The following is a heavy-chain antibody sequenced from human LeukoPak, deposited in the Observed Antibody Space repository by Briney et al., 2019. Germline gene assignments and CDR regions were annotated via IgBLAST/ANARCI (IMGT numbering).Heavy chain of an antibody. CDR3: ARVGTAMFSPPRLDI. Sequence: GESLQISCQGSGSPFTSYWIGWVRQMPGKGLEWMGIIYPGDSDTRYSPSFQGQVTISADKSISTAYLQWSSLKASDTAMYYCARVGTAMFSPPRLDIWGQGTMVTVSS. V-gene: IGHV5-51*01. CDR1: GSPFTSYW. J-gene: IGHJ3*02. CDR2: IYPGDSDT. D-gene: IGHD5-18*01.